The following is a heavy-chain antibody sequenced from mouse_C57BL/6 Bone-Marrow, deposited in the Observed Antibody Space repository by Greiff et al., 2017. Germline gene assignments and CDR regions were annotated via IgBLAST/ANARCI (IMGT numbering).Heavy chain of an antibody. CDR3: ARQGNWVDY. Sequence: EVKLVESGGGLVQPGGSLKLSCAASGFTFSDYYMYWVRQTPEKRLEWVAYISNGGGSTYYPDTVKGRFTISRDNAKNTLYLQMSRLKAEDTAMYYCARQGNWVDYWGQGTTLTVSS. J-gene: IGHJ2*01. CDR2: ISNGGGST. D-gene: IGHD4-1*02. CDR1: GFTFSDYY. V-gene: IGHV5-12*01.